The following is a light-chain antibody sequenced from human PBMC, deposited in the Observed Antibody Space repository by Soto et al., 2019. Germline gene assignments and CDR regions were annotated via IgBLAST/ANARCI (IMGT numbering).Light chain of an antibody. CDR3: QQVYGHPPA. V-gene: IGKV1-9*01. J-gene: IGKJ5*01. CDR1: QGIRHY. CDR2: GAS. Sequence: DIQLTQSPSFLSASVGARVTITCRASQGIRHYLAWYQQKPGKAPSLLMYGASTLQSGVPSRFSGSGSGTEFTLTISRLQPEDVATYFCQQVYGHPPAFGPGTRLEIK.